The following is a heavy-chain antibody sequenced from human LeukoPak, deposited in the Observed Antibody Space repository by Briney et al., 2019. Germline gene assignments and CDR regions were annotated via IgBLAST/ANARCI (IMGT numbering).Heavy chain of an antibody. CDR3: AKGDIAGGISWYFDL. J-gene: IGHJ2*01. V-gene: IGHV3-23*01. CDR1: GITFSRHA. Sequence: GGSPRLSCAASGITFSRHAMAWVRQAPGKGLEWVSTISGTVIAYYADSVKGRFTISRDNSKNTLYLHMNSLRADDTAIYYCAKGDIAGGISWYFDLWGRGTLVTASS. D-gene: IGHD1-26*01. CDR2: ISGTVIA.